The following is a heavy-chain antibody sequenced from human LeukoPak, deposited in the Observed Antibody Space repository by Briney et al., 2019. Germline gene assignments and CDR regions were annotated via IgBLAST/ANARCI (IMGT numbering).Heavy chain of an antibody. D-gene: IGHD2-8*01. CDR1: GYTFTGYY. Sequence: GASVKVSCKASGYTFTGYYIHWVRQAPGQGLEWMGWINPNSGGTNYAQKFQGRVTMTRDTSISTAYMELSRLRSDGTAVYYCARAPLGYCTNGVCYNHWFDPWGQGTLVTVSS. CDR2: INPNSGGT. V-gene: IGHV1-2*02. CDR3: ARAPLGYCTNGVCYNHWFDP. J-gene: IGHJ5*02.